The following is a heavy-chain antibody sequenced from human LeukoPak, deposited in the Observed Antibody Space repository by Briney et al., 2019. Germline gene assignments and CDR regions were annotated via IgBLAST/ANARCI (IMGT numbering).Heavy chain of an antibody. CDR1: GFTFSNYE. D-gene: IGHD6-19*01. CDR2: ISESGSTI. V-gene: IGHV3-48*03. J-gene: IGHJ4*02. Sequence: QPGGSLRLSCAASGFTFSNYEINWVRQAPGKGPGWVSYISESGSTIYYADSVKGRFTISRDNAKSSLYLQMNSLRVEDTAVYYCARDRASSGWYYWGQGTLVTVSS. CDR3: ARDRASSGWYY.